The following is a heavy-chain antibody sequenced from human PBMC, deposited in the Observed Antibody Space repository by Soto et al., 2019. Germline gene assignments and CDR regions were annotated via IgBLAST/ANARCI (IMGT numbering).Heavy chain of an antibody. Sequence: QVQLQESGPGLVKPAETLSLTCTSSGDSVTNYDWTWIRQPAGKGLVWIGHIYAHGGPTYNPSLKSRVTLSLDTAKNQVSLNLASVTAMDTAVYYCARAYGSGRTYDHWGQGTLVTVAS. CDR1: GDSVTNYD. V-gene: IGHV4-4*07. CDR3: ARAYGSGRTYDH. CDR2: IYAHGGP. D-gene: IGHD3-10*01. J-gene: IGHJ4*02.